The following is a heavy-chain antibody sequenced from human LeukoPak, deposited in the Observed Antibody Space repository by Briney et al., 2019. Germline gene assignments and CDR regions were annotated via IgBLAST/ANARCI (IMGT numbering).Heavy chain of an antibody. CDR3: ARVICTGGSCFQNDY. CDR1: GFIFSNFE. D-gene: IGHD2-8*02. Sequence: GGSLRLSCTASGFIFSNFEMNWVRQAPGKGLQWLAYINSGATSEYYADSVKGRFTISRDNAKNSLYLQMNNLGVQDTAIYYCARVICTGGSCFQNDYWGQGTLVTVSS. J-gene: IGHJ4*02. V-gene: IGHV3-48*03. CDR2: INSGATSE.